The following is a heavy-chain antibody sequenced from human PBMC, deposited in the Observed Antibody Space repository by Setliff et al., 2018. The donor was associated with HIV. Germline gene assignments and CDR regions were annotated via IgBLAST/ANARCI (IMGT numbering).Heavy chain of an antibody. J-gene: IGHJ6*02. CDR1: GFTFSSYG. D-gene: IGHD1-26*01. CDR3: ARPTNIDTLYYGSQTFYMYYYGLDV. CDR2: ISDSGDNT. V-gene: IGHV3-23*01. Sequence: LRLSCAASGFTFSSYGMSWVRQAPERGLEWVSAISDSGDNTNYADSVKGRFTISRDDSKNTLYLQMTSLRADDTAVYFCARPTNIDTLYYGSQTFYMYYYGLDVWGQGTTVTVSS.